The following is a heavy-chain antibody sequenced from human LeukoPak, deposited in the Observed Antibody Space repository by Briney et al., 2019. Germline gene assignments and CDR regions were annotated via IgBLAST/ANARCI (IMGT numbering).Heavy chain of an antibody. V-gene: IGHV3-30*03. J-gene: IGHJ4*02. Sequence: PGGSLRLSCAASGFTFSSYAMSWVRQAPGKGLEWVAVISYDGSNKYYADSVKGRFTISRDNSKNTLYLQMNSLRAEDTAVYYCARARSDSSGYYQYYFDYWGQGTLVTVSS. CDR1: GFTFSSYA. D-gene: IGHD3-22*01. CDR3: ARARSDSSGYYQYYFDY. CDR2: ISYDGSNK.